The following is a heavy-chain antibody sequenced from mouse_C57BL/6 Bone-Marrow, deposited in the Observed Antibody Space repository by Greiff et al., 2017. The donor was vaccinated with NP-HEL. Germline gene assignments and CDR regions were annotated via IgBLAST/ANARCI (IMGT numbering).Heavy chain of an antibody. Sequence: EVKLMESGGDLVKPGGSLKLSCAASGFTFSSYGMSWVRQTPDKRLEWVATISSGGSYTYYPDSVKGRFTISSDNAKNTLYLQMSSLKSEDTAMYYCTITTVAPGFAYWGQGTLVTVSA. CDR2: ISSGGSYT. D-gene: IGHD1-1*01. J-gene: IGHJ3*01. CDR3: TITTVAPGFAY. V-gene: IGHV5-6*01. CDR1: GFTFSSYG.